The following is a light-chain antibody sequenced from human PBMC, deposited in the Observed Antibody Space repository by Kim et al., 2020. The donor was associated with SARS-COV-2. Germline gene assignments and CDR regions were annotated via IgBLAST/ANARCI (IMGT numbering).Light chain of an antibody. Sequence: AYVGNRVTITCRASQSISSWLAWYQQKPGKAPKILIYKASSLQSGVPSRFSGSGSGTEFTLTISSLQPDDFATYYCQQYKSYPLTFGQGTKVDIK. J-gene: IGKJ1*01. V-gene: IGKV1-5*03. CDR2: KAS. CDR1: QSISSW. CDR3: QQYKSYPLT.